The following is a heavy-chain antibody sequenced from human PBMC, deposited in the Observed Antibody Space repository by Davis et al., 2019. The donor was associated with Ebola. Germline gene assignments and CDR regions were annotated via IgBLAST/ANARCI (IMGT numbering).Heavy chain of an antibody. Sequence: VSCKASGYTFTGYYMHWVRQAPGQGLEWMGWINPNSGGTNYAQKFQGRDTMTRDTSISTAYMELSRLRSDDTAVYYCASYCGGDCYYAFDIWGQGTMVTVSS. D-gene: IGHD2-21*02. J-gene: IGHJ3*02. CDR2: INPNSGGT. V-gene: IGHV1-2*02. CDR1: GYTFTGYY. CDR3: ASYCGGDCYYAFDI.